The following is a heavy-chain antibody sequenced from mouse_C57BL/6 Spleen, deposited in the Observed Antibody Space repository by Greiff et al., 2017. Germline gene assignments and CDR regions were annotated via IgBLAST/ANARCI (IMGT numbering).Heavy chain of an antibody. CDR2: IDPETGGT. J-gene: IGHJ2*01. D-gene: IGHD1-1*01. CDR1: GYTFTDYE. V-gene: IGHV1-15*01. CDR3: TRSDYYGSSPFDY. Sequence: QVQLKESGAELVRPGASVTLSCKASGYTFTDYEMHWVKQTPVHGLEWIGAIDPETGGTAYKQKFKGKAILTADKSSSTAYMELRSLTSEDSAVYYCTRSDYYGSSPFDYWGQGTTLTVSS.